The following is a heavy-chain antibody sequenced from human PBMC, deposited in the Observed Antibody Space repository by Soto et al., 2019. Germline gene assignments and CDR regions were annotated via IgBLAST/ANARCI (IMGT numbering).Heavy chain of an antibody. CDR1: GFTFSTYA. D-gene: IGHD6-19*01. Sequence: GGSLRLSCAASGFTFSTYAMNWVRQAPGKRLEWVATITDDGNEKYYVGSVKGRFTISRDNAQNSLYLQMNNLRVEDTAIYYCARSSGWYRLSIYWGQGTLVTVSS. V-gene: IGHV3-7*03. CDR3: ARSSGWYRLSIY. CDR2: ITDDGNEK. J-gene: IGHJ4*02.